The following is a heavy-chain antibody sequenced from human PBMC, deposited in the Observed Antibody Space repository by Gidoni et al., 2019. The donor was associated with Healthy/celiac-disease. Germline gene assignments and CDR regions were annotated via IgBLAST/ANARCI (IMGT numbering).Heavy chain of an antibody. J-gene: IGHJ6*02. CDR3: ARGGYYDFWSGPTYYYYGMDV. Sequence: QVQLQESGPGLVKPSETLSLTCTVSGCSISSYYWSWIRQPPGKGLEWIGYIYYSGSTNYNPSLKSRVTISVDTSKNQFSLKLSSVTAADTAVYYCARGGYYDFWSGPTYYYYGMDVWGQGTTVTVSS. D-gene: IGHD3-3*01. CDR2: IYYSGST. V-gene: IGHV4-59*01. CDR1: GCSISSYY.